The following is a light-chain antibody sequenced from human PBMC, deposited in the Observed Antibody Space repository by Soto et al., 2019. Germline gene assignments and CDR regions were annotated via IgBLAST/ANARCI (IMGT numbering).Light chain of an antibody. Sequence: QSALTQPASVSGSPGQSITISCTGTSSDVGGYNYVSCYQQHPGKAPKLMIYDVSNRPSGVSNRFSGSKSGNTASLTISGLQAEDEADYYCSSYTSGSTGDVVFGGGTKLTVL. J-gene: IGLJ2*01. CDR3: SSYTSGSTGDVV. V-gene: IGLV2-14*01. CDR2: DVS. CDR1: SSDVGGYNY.